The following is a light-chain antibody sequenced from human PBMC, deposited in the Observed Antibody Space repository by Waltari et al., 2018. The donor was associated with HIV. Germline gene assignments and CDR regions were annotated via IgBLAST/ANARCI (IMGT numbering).Light chain of an antibody. CDR1: SRNVGSDDL. J-gene: IGLJ1*01. V-gene: IGLV2-23*02. Sequence: QSALTQPASVSGSPGQSITISCTGTSRNVGSDDLVSWYQQHPGEAPNLIIYEVTKRPSGVSNRFSGSKSGNTASLTISGLQAEDEADYYCCSCPRSGIRYVFGTGTKVTVL. CDR2: EVT. CDR3: CSCPRSGIRYV.